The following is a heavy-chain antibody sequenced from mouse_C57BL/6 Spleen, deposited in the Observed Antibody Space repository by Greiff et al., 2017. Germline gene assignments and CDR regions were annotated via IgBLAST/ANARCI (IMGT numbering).Heavy chain of an antibody. CDR2: IDPSDSYT. J-gene: IGHJ3*01. V-gene: IGHV1-59*01. CDR1: GYTFTSYW. Sequence: QVQLQQPGAELVRPGTSVKLSCKASGYTFTSYWMPWVQQRPGQGLEWIGVIDPSDSYTNYNQKFKGKATLTVDTSSSPAYMQLSSLTSEDSAVYDGARGSWDNGAWFAYWGQGTLVTVSA. CDR3: ARGSWDNGAWFAY. D-gene: IGHD4-1*01.